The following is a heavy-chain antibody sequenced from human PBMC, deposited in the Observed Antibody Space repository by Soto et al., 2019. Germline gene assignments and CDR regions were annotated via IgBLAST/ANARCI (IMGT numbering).Heavy chain of an antibody. CDR1: GYTFSTYG. D-gene: IGHD3-10*01. J-gene: IGHJ4*02. CDR3: ARVAGYGSGSRHFDN. CDR2: TVAISEST. V-gene: IGHV1-18*01. Sequence: QVQLVQSETEVAEPGASVRLSCKTSGYTFSTYGLSWVRQAPGQGLEWMGWTVAISESTIYAQKFQGGVTVTTDRSTHTGYLELSRLTSDDTALYYCARVAGYGSGSRHFDNWGQGTLVTVSS.